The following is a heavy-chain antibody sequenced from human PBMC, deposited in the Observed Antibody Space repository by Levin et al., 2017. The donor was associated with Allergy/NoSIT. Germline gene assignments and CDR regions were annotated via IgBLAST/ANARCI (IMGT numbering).Heavy chain of an antibody. Sequence: PSETLSLTCTVSGGSISSSSYYWGWIRQPPGKGLEWIGSIYYSGSTYYNPSLKSRVTISVDTSKNQFSLKLSSVTAADTAVYYCARLRAGYFDYWGQGTLVTVSS. CDR2: IYYSGST. J-gene: IGHJ4*02. CDR1: GGSISSSSYY. D-gene: IGHD6-13*01. CDR3: ARLRAGYFDY. V-gene: IGHV4-39*01.